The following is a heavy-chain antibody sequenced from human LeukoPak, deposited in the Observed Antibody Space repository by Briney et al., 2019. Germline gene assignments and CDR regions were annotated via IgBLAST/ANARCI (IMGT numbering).Heavy chain of an antibody. CDR3: ARHVTISGPYDASDI. Sequence: PLETLSLTCTVSGDSISSYYWSWIRQPPGKGLEWIGYIYYSGFTDYNPSLKSRVTISVDTSKNQFSLKLRSVTAADTAVYYCARHVTISGPYDASDIWGQGTMVTVSP. V-gene: IGHV4-59*08. J-gene: IGHJ3*02. CDR2: IYYSGFT. D-gene: IGHD5-24*01. CDR1: GDSISSYY.